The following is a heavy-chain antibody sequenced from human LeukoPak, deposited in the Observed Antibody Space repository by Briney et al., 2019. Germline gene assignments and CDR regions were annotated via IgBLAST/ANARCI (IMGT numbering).Heavy chain of an antibody. J-gene: IGHJ2*01. CDR3: ARGRTSVVVVAATDRDFDL. Sequence: ASVKVSCKASGYTFTSYYMHWVREAPGQGLEWMGIINPSGGSTSYAQKFQGRVTMTRDTSTSTVYMGLSSLRSEDTAVYYCARGRTSVVVVAATDRDFDLWGRGTLVTVSS. D-gene: IGHD2-15*01. V-gene: IGHV1-46*01. CDR2: INPSGGST. CDR1: GYTFTSYY.